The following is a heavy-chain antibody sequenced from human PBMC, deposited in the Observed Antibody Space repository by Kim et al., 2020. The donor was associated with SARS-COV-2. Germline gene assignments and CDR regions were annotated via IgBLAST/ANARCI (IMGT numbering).Heavy chain of an antibody. CDR2: INAGNGNT. V-gene: IGHV1-3*01. J-gene: IGHJ6*03. CDR3: ARDRCSGWYGNYYYYMDV. Sequence: ASVKVSCKASGYTFTSYAMHWVRQAPGQRLEWMGWINAGNGNTKYSQKFQGRVTITRDTSASTAYMELSSLRPEDTAVYYCARDRCSGWYGNYYYYMDVWGKGNTVTVSS. D-gene: IGHD6-19*01. CDR1: GYTFTSYA.